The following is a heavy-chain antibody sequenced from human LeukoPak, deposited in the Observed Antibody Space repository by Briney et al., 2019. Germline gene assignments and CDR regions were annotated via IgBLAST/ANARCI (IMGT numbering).Heavy chain of an antibody. D-gene: IGHD3-22*01. CDR2: IIPILGIA. V-gene: IGHV1-69*02. Sequence: SVKVSCKASGGTFSSYTISWVRQAPGQGLEWMGRIIPILGIANYAQKFQGRVTITADKSTSTAYMELSSLRSEDTAVYYCARGGYYYESPDAFDIWGQGTMVTVSS. CDR1: GGTFSSYT. J-gene: IGHJ3*02. CDR3: ARGGYYYESPDAFDI.